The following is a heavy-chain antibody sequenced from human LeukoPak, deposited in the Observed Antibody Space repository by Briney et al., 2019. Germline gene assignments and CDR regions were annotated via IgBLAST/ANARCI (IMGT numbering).Heavy chain of an antibody. CDR3: AKDRIHLRGTSAYSDFDY. CDR2: IKQDGKET. V-gene: IGHV3-7*03. CDR1: GFSFSSSY. J-gene: IGHJ4*02. D-gene: IGHD3-16*01. Sequence: GGSLRLSCVGSGFSFSSSYMSWVRQAPGKGLEWVANIKQDGKETHYVDSVKGRVTISRDNSKNTLHLQMTSLRAEDTAVYSCAKDRIHLRGTSAYSDFDYWGQGTLVTVSS.